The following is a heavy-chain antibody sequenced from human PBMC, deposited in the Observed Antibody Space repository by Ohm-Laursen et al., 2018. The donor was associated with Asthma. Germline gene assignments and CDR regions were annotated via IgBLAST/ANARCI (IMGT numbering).Heavy chain of an antibody. Sequence: TLSLTCAVYGGSFSGYYWSWIRQPPGKGLEWIGEINHSGSTNYNPTLKSRVTISVDTSKNQFPLKLSSVSAADTAVYYCARGSIAVAGIIVYWGQGTLVTVSS. CDR1: GGSFSGYY. V-gene: IGHV4-34*01. J-gene: IGHJ4*02. D-gene: IGHD6-19*01. CDR2: INHSGST. CDR3: ARGSIAVAGIIVY.